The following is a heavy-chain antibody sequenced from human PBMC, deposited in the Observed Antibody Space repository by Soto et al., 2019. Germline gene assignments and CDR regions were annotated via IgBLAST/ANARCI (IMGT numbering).Heavy chain of an antibody. CDR1: GYSFSSYR. J-gene: IGHJ4*02. D-gene: IGHD6-13*01. CDR2: IDPSDSYS. V-gene: IGHV5-10-1*01. CDR3: ARLQAAAGDNDLTFDY. Sequence: GEALKISCKGSGYSFSSYRIRWVRQMPRKGLEWMGRIDPSDSYSNYSPSFQGDVTISADKSISTAYLQWSSLKASDTAMYYCARLQAAAGDNDLTFDYWGQGTLVTVSS.